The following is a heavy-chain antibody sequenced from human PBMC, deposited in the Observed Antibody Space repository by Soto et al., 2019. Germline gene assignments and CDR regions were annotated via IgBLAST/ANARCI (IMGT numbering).Heavy chain of an antibody. CDR3: ASIPRRGYSYGIDY. D-gene: IGHD2-21*02. CDR2: IYFTGAT. J-gene: IGHJ4*02. V-gene: IGHV4-31*03. CDR1: GASISSGTSY. Sequence: QVQLQESGPGLVKPSQTLSLTCNVSGASISSGTSYWTWIRQHPGEGLEWIGHIYFTGATYSNPSLRSRLTMSVDTSKNQFSLKLTSVTAADTATYYCASIPRRGYSYGIDYWGQGTRVTVSS.